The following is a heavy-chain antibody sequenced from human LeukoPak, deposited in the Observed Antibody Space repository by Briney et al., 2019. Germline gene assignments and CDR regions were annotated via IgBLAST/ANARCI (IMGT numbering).Heavy chain of an antibody. Sequence: GASVKVSCKASGYTFTGYYMHWVRQAPGQGLEWMGWINPNSGGTNYAQKFQGWVTMTRDTSISTAYMELSRLRSDDTAVYYCARDVAAAGNYYYYGMDVWGQGTTVTVSS. CDR3: ARDVAAAGNYYYYGMDV. V-gene: IGHV1-2*04. J-gene: IGHJ6*02. D-gene: IGHD6-13*01. CDR2: INPNSGGT. CDR1: GYTFTGYY.